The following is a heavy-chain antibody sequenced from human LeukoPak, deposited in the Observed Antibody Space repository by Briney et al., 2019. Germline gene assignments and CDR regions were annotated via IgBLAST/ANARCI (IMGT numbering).Heavy chain of an antibody. CDR3: ARDAYYDFWSGYYRGGPYYYYGMDV. D-gene: IGHD3-3*01. CDR1: GGSISSYY. CDR2: ISDIGSI. V-gene: IGHV4-59*12. J-gene: IGHJ6*02. Sequence: PSETLSLTCTVSGGSISSYYWSWIRQPPGKGLEWIAYISDIGSINYNPSLKSRVTISLDTSKNQFSLKLSSVTAADTAVYYCARDAYYDFWSGYYRGGPYYYYGMDVWGQGTTVTVSS.